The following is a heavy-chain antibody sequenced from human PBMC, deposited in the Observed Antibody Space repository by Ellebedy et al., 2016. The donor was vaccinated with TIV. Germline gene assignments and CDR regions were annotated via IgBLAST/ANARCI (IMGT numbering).Heavy chain of an antibody. CDR3: VILGGSSWSTHPNYYYGMDV. D-gene: IGHD6-13*01. CDR2: IYPGDSDT. Sequence: GESLKISCKGSGYSFTSYWIGWVRQMPGKGLEWMGIIYPGDSDTRYSPSFQGQVTISADKSISTAYLQWSSLKASDTAMYYCVILGGSSWSTHPNYYYGMDVWGQGTTVTVSS. CDR1: GYSFTSYW. J-gene: IGHJ6*01. V-gene: IGHV5-51*01.